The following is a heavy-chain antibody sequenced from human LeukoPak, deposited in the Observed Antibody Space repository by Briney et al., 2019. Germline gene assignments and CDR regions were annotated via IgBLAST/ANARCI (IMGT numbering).Heavy chain of an antibody. V-gene: IGHV4-39*07. CDR2: IYYSGST. CDR1: GGSISSSSYY. CDR3: ARETLRGYYDSSGYSNFDY. D-gene: IGHD3-22*01. Sequence: SETLSLTCTVSGGSISSSSYYWGWIRQPPGKGLEWIGSIYYSGSTYYNPSLKSRVTISVDTSKNQFSLQLNSVTPEDTAVYYCARETLRGYYDSSGYSNFDYWGQGTLVTVSS. J-gene: IGHJ4*02.